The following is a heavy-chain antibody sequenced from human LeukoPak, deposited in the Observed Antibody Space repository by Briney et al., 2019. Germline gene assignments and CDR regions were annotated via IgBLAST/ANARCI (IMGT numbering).Heavy chain of an antibody. V-gene: IGHV4-4*07. D-gene: IGHD6-13*01. Sequence: SETLSLTCTVSGGSISSYYWSWIRQPAGKGLEWIGRIYTSGSTNYNPSLKSRVTVSVDTSKNQFSLKLSSVTAADTAVYYCARGYSSSWYWSQRWRYYYYGMDVWGQGTTVTVSS. J-gene: IGHJ6*02. CDR3: ARGYSSSWYWSQRWRYYYYGMDV. CDR2: IYTSGST. CDR1: GGSISSYY.